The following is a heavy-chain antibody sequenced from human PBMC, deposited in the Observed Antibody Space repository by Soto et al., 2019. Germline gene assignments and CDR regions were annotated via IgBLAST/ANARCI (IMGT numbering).Heavy chain of an antibody. CDR2: ISSSGSTI. CDR1: VFTFSDYY. V-gene: IGHV3-11*01. D-gene: IGHD5-18*01. CDR3: ARAADTAMVTGVDY. J-gene: IGHJ4*02. Sequence: GALRLSCAASVFTFSDYYMSWIRQAPGKGLEWVSYISSSGSTIYYADSVKGRFTISRDNAKNSLYLQMNSLRAEDTAVYYCARAADTAMVTGVDYWGQGTLVTVSS.